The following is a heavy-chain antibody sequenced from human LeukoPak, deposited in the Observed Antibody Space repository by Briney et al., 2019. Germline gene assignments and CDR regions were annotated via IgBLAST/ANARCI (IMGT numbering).Heavy chain of an antibody. J-gene: IGHJ4*02. V-gene: IGHV4-4*09. D-gene: IGHD4-23*01. CDR2: IYTSGST. CDR1: GDSISSYY. CDR3: ARQGYGGNYFDC. Sequence: SETLSLTCTVSGDSISSYYWSWNRQHPGKGLEWFGYIYTSGSTNYNPSLKSRVTISVDTSKNQFSLKLSSVTAADTAVYYCARQGYGGNYFDCWGQGTLVTVSS.